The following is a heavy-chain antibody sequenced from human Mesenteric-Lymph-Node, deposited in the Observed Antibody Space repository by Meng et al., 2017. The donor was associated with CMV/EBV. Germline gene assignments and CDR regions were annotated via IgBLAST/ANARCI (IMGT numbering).Heavy chain of an antibody. CDR3: ARDGPLYCSSTSCYNDYYYYGMDV. Sequence: ASVKVSCKASGYTFTSYAMHWVRQAPGQRLEWMGWSNAGNGNTKYSQEFQGRVTITRDTSASTAYMELSSLRSEDTAVYYCARDGPLYCSSTSCYNDYYYYGMDVWGQGTTVTVSS. CDR1: GYTFTSYA. J-gene: IGHJ6*02. V-gene: IGHV1-3*02. D-gene: IGHD2-2*02. CDR2: SNAGNGNT.